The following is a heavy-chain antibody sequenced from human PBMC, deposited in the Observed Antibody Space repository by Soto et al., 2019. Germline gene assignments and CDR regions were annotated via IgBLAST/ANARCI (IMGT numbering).Heavy chain of an antibody. J-gene: IGHJ4*02. CDR1: GYTFTSYG. Sequence: QVHLVQSGAGVKKPGASVKVSCKASGYTFTSYGITWVRQAPGQGLEWMGWISAHNGNTDYAQKLQGRVIVTRDTSTSTAYMELRSLISDDTAVYYCASGRYGDYWGQGALVTVSS. CDR3: ASGRYGDY. D-gene: IGHD1-26*01. V-gene: IGHV1-18*01. CDR2: ISAHNGNT.